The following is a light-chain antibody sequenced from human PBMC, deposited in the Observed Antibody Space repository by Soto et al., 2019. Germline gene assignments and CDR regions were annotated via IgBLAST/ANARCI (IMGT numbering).Light chain of an antibody. CDR2: GAY. Sequence: ESILTQSPSTLSLSPGERATLSCRATQSVSSRYLAWYQKKPGQVPRLLIYGAYSRATGIADRISGSGSGTVFTLTISRLEPEDFAVYCCHHYGRTPTFGQGTRLEIK. V-gene: IGKV3-20*01. J-gene: IGKJ5*01. CDR1: QSVSSRY. CDR3: HHYGRTPT.